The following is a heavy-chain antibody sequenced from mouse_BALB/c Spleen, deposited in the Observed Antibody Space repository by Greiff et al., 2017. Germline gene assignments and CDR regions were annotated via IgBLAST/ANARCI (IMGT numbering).Heavy chain of an antibody. Sequence: EVQLVESGGGLVKPGGSLKLSCAASGFTFSRYAMSWVRQTPEKRLEWVASISSGGSTYYPDSVKGRFTISRDNARNILYLQLSSLRSEDTAMYYCARGSYGGKDYWGQGTTLTVSS. CDR1: GFTFSRYA. J-gene: IGHJ2*01. CDR3: ARGSYGGKDY. D-gene: IGHD1-1*02. V-gene: IGHV5-6-5*01. CDR2: ISSGGST.